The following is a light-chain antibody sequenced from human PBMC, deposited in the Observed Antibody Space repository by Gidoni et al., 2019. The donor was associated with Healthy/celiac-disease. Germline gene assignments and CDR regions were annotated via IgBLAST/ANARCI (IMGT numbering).Light chain of an antibody. V-gene: IGKV1-8*01. CDR2: AAS. J-gene: IGKJ3*01. CDR1: QASSSY. Sequence: IRMTQSPSSFSASTGDRVTITCRASQASSSYLGWYQQKPGKAPKLLIDAASTVQSGVPSRFSGSGSGTDFTLTISCLQSEDVATYYCQQYYSYPQTFGPGTKVDIK. CDR3: QQYYSYPQT.